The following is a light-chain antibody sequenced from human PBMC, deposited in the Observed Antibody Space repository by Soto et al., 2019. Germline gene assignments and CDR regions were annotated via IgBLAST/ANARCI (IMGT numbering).Light chain of an antibody. J-gene: IGKJ4*01. V-gene: IGKV3-15*01. Sequence: EIVITQSPAPLSVSPGERATLPCRASQSVSSNLAWYQQKPGQAPRLLIYGASTRATGIPARFSGSGSGTEFTLTISSLQSEDFAVYYCQQYNNWPPTFGGGTKVDI. CDR1: QSVSSN. CDR3: QQYNNWPPT. CDR2: GAS.